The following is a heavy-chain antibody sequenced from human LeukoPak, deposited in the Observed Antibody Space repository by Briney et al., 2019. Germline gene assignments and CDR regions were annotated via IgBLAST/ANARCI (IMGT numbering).Heavy chain of an antibody. V-gene: IGHV3-23*01. D-gene: IGHD6-19*01. CDR2: ISGSGDRT. J-gene: IGHJ6*03. Sequence: GGSLRLSCAASGFTFSYYGMNWVRQAPGKGLEWVSGISGSGDRTYYEDSVKGRFTISRDNSKNTLYLQMNSLRAEDTAVYYCAKVTAVSRKWLVRYYYYYMDVWGKGTTVTVSS. CDR1: GFTFSYYG. CDR3: AKVTAVSRKWLVRYYYYYMDV.